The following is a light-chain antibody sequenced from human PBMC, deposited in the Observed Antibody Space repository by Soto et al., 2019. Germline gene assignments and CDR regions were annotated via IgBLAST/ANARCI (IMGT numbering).Light chain of an antibody. CDR2: AAS. CDR1: QSISSY. V-gene: IGKV1-39*01. J-gene: IGKJ1*01. Sequence: IQLTRSSSSLSDSVGYRVTITCRASQSISSYLDWYQQKPGKAPKLLIYAASGLQTEVPSRFSGSGSGTDFTLTISSLQPEDFATYYCQQCNSSPRTFGQGTKVDIK. CDR3: QQCNSSPRT.